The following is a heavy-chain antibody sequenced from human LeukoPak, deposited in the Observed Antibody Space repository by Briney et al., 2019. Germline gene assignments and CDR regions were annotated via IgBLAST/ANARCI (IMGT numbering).Heavy chain of an antibody. V-gene: IGHV3-20*01. CDR2: INWNGGST. J-gene: IGHJ6*03. CDR3: ARAVHYYGSGSYWYYMDV. D-gene: IGHD3-10*01. CDR1: GFTFDDYG. Sequence: GGSLRLSCAASGFTFDDYGMSWVRQAPGKGLEWVSGINWNGGSTGYADSVKGRFTISRDNAKNSLYLQMNSLRAEDTALYHCARAVHYYGSGSYWYYMDVWGKGTTVTISS.